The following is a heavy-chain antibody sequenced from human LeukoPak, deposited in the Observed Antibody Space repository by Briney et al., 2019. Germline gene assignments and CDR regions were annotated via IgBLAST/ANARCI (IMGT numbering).Heavy chain of an antibody. CDR2: IYTSGST. Sequence: SETLSLTCAVYGGSFSGYYWSWIRQPAGKGLEWIGRIYTSGSTNYNPSLKSRVTMSVDTSKNQFSLKLSSVTAADTAVYYCARDKSSRCSSTSCQNWFDPWGQGTLVTVSS. CDR1: GGSFSGYY. V-gene: IGHV4-4*07. D-gene: IGHD2-2*01. CDR3: ARDKSSRCSSTSCQNWFDP. J-gene: IGHJ5*02.